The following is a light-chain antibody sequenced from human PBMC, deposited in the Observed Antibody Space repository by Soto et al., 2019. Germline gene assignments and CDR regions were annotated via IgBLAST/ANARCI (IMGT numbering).Light chain of an antibody. CDR1: QSINTW. CDR2: DAS. V-gene: IGKV1-5*01. Sequence: DIPMTQSPSTLSASVGDRVTITCRARQSINTWLAWYQQKPGKAPRLLIYDASSLQSGVPSRFSGSGSGTEFTLTISSLEPDDFATYYCQQYDGHFGQGTKLEIK. CDR3: QQYDGH. J-gene: IGKJ2*01.